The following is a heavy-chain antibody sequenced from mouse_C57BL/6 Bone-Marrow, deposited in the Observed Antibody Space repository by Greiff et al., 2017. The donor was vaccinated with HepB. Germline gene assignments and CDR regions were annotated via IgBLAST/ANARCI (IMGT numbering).Heavy chain of an antibody. D-gene: IGHD1-1*01. CDR1: GFNIKDDY. CDR3: TTVYYYGSSYEYYAMDY. CDR2: IDPENGDT. Sequence: VQLQQSGAELVRPGASVKLSCTASGFNIKDDYMHWVKQRPEQGLEWIGWIDPENGDTEYASKFQGKATITADTSSNTAYLQLSSLTSEDTAVYYGTTVYYYGSSYEYYAMDYWGQGTSVTVSS. V-gene: IGHV14-4*01. J-gene: IGHJ4*01.